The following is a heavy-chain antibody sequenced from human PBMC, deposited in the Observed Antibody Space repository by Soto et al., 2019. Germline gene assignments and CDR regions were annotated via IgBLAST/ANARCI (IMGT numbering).Heavy chain of an antibody. J-gene: IGHJ4*02. D-gene: IGHD5-12*01. CDR3: ARGIDAGYDY. V-gene: IGHV1-8*01. CDR1: GYTFSTLD. CDR2: MSPNSGNT. Sequence: ASVKVSCKASGYTFSTLDINWVRQATGQGLEWMGWMSPNSGNTGYAQKFQGRVSMTRDTSINTAYMELSSLRSDDTAVYYCARGIDAGYDYWGQGSLVTSPQ.